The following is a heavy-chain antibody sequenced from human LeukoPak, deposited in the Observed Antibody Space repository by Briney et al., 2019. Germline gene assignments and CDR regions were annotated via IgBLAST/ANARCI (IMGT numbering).Heavy chain of an antibody. CDR1: GFTFSSYW. Sequence: GGSLRLSCAASGFTFSSYWMSWVRQAPGKGLEWVSYISSSGSTIYYADSVKGRFTISRDNAKNSLYLQMNSLRAEDTAVYYCARYYGSGSQSYYYYYMDVWGKGTTVTISS. D-gene: IGHD3-10*01. V-gene: IGHV3-48*04. CDR3: ARYYGSGSQSYYYYYMDV. J-gene: IGHJ6*03. CDR2: ISSSGSTI.